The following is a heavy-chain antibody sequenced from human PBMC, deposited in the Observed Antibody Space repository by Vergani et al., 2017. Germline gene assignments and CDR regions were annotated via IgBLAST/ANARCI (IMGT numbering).Heavy chain of an antibody. CDR2: IYHSGST. J-gene: IGHJ4*02. Sequence: QVQLQESGPGLVKPSETLSLTCTVSGYSISSGYYWGWIRQPPGKGLEWIGSIYHSGSTYYNPSLKSRVTISVDTSKNQFSLKLSSVTAADTAVYYCARGEYGSGSYRFDYWGQGTLVTVSS. D-gene: IGHD3-10*01. V-gene: IGHV4-38-2*02. CDR1: GYSISSGYY. CDR3: ARGEYGSGSYRFDY.